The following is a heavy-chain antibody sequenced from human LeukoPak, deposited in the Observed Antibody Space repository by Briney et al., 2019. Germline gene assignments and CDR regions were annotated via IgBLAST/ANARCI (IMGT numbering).Heavy chain of an antibody. CDR2: IWYDGSGK. CDR3: ARDWCGGGSCYYFDH. J-gene: IGHJ4*02. D-gene: IGHD2-15*01. Sequence: GGSLRLSCVVSGITFTDYGMHWVRQPPGKGLEWVALIWYDGSGKYYADSVKGRFTISRDNSKNTLYLQMNSLRAEDTAVYYCARDWCGGGSCYYFDHWGQGTLVTVSS. V-gene: IGHV3-33*08. CDR1: GITFTDYG.